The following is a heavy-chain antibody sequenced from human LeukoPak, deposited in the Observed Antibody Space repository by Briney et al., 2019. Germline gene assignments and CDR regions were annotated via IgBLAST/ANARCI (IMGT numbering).Heavy chain of an antibody. CDR3: ATFTWDSRAYYYYGMDV. Sequence: GGSLRLSCAASGFTLSSYAMSWVRQAPGKGLEWVSGISGSGVATFYADSVKGRFTISRDNSKNTLYLQMDSLRAADTAVYYCATFTWDSRAYYYYGMDVWGKGTTVTVSS. CDR1: GFTLSSYA. CDR2: ISGSGVAT. V-gene: IGHV3-23*01. J-gene: IGHJ6*04. D-gene: IGHD1-26*01.